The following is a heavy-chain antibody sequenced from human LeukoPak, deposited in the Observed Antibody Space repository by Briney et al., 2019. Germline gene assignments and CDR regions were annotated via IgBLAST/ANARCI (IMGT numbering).Heavy chain of an antibody. CDR3: ARMWLGELLFTDAFDV. V-gene: IGHV3-30*09. Sequence: RSRRLSCAASGFSFSHYVMNWVRQAPGKGLEWVAVISYDDDNKYYADYVRGRFAISRDNSKNTLSLQMHSLTVEDTAVYYCARMWLGELLFTDAFDVWGQGTLVIVSP. D-gene: IGHD3-10*01. CDR1: GFSFSHYV. J-gene: IGHJ3*01. CDR2: ISYDDDNK.